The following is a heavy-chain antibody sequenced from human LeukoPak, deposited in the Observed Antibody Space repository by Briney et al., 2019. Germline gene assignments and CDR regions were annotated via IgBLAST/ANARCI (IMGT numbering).Heavy chain of an antibody. D-gene: IGHD2-2*01. Sequence: PSETLSLTCTVSGGSISSYYWNWIRLPAGEGLEWIGRIYSSGSTNYKPSLKSRVFMSVDTSRNQFSLKLSSVTAADTAVYYCARHFVSSRYQLGGNWFDPWGQGTLVTVSS. CDR1: GGSISSYY. CDR3: ARHFVSSRYQLGGNWFDP. CDR2: IYSSGST. J-gene: IGHJ5*02. V-gene: IGHV4-4*07.